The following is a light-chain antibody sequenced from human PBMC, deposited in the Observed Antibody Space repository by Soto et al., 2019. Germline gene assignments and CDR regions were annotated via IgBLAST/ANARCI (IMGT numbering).Light chain of an antibody. CDR1: SSDVGGYNY. V-gene: IGLV2-14*01. CDR2: EVS. Sequence: QSALTQPASVSGSPGQSITISCTGTSSDVGGYNYVSWYQQHPGKAPKLMIYEVSNRPSGVANRFSGSKSGNTASLTISGRQAEDEEDYDCSSYTSSSIDYVFGTGTKVTVL. CDR3: SSYTSSSIDYV. J-gene: IGLJ1*01.